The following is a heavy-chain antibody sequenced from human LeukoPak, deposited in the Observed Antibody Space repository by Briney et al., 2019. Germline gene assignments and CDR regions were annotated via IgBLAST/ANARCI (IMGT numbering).Heavy chain of an antibody. V-gene: IGHV1-2*02. J-gene: IGHJ5*02. D-gene: IGHD1-26*01. Sequence: GASVKVSCKASGYTFTSYDINWVRQAAGQGLEWMGWINPNSGGTNYAQKFQGRVTMTRDTSISTAYMELSRLRSDDTAVYYCARDGDSGSYGGNWFDPWGQGTLVTVSS. CDR2: INPNSGGT. CDR3: ARDGDSGSYGGNWFDP. CDR1: GYTFTSYD.